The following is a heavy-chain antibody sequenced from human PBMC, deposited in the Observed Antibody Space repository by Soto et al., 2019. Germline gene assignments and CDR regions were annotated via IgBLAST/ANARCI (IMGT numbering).Heavy chain of an antibody. CDR3: ARGVVYCTNGVCYMDRVDY. D-gene: IGHD2-8*01. Sequence: QVQLVQSGAEEKKPGATVKVSCKASGYTFTSYGISWVRQAPGQGLEWMGWISAYNGNTNYAQKLQGRVTMTTDTSTSTAYMELRSLRSDDTAVYYCARGVVYCTNGVCYMDRVDYWGQGTLVTVSS. J-gene: IGHJ4*02. V-gene: IGHV1-18*01. CDR1: GYTFTSYG. CDR2: ISAYNGNT.